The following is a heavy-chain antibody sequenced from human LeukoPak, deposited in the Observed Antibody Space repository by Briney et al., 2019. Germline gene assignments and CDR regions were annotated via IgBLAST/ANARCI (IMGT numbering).Heavy chain of an antibody. CDR3: AKDQDYGDYLGAFDI. CDR1: GFTFNTYN. CDR2: ISGSSNTI. Sequence: GGSLRLSCAASGFTFNTYNMNWVRQAPGKGLEWVSYISGSSNTIYYADSVKGRFTISRDNAKNSLYLQMNSLRADDTAVYYCAKDQDYGDYLGAFDIWGQGTMVTVSS. V-gene: IGHV3-48*01. D-gene: IGHD4-17*01. J-gene: IGHJ3*02.